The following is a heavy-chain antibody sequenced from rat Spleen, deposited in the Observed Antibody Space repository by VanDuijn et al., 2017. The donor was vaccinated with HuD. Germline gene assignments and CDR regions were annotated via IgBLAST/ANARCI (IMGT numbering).Heavy chain of an antibody. D-gene: IGHD1-9*01. Sequence: EVQLVESDGGLVQPGRSLKLSCAASGFTFSDYYMAWVRQAPTKGLEWVATINYDGGTPYYRDSVKGRFTISRDNAKNTLYLQMDSLRSEDTATYYCVRRHYGYTDYFDYWGQGVMVTVSS. V-gene: IGHV5-29*01. J-gene: IGHJ2*01. CDR1: GFTFSDYY. CDR2: INYDGGTP. CDR3: VRRHYGYTDYFDY.